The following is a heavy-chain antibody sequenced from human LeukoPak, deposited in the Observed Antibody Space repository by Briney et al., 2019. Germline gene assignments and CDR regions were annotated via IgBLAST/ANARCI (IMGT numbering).Heavy chain of an antibody. CDR1: GYTFSNDG. CDR3: ASARAGYFDWLLNY. CDR2: ISAYNGNT. D-gene: IGHD3-9*01. V-gene: IGHV1-18*01. J-gene: IGHJ4*02. Sequence: ASVKVSCKASGYTFSNDGLSWVRQAPGQGLEWMGWISAYNGNTNYARKLQGRVTMTTDTSTSTAYMELRSLRSDDTAVYYCASARAGYFDWLLNYWGQGTLVTISS.